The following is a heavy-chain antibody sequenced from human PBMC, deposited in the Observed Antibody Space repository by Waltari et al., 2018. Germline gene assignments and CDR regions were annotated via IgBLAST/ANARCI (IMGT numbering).Heavy chain of an antibody. CDR3: AASTAWYGTYFDY. D-gene: IGHD6-19*01. V-gene: IGHV3-7*03. J-gene: IGHJ4*02. CDR1: GFAFSKNW. CDR2: IKEDGSEI. Sequence: DVRLVESGGGLVQPGGSLRLPCSTSGFAFSKNWMSWVRQAPGKGLEWVANIKEDGSEIYYVDSVKGRFTLSRDNTKNSLFLQMNSLKPDDTAVYYCAASTAWYGTYFDYWGQGSLVTVA.